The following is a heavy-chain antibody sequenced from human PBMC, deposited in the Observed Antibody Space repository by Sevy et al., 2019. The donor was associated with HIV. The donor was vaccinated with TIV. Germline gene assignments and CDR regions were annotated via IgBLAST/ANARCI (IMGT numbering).Heavy chain of an antibody. CDR2: INPNSGGT. CDR1: GYTFTGYY. CDR3: ATGPMTTVVNYYMDV. D-gene: IGHD4-17*01. Sequence: ASVKVSCKASGYTFTGYYMHWVRQAPGQGLEWMGWINPNSGGTNYAQKFQGRVTMTRDTSISTAYMELTRLRSDDTAVYYCATGPMTTVVNYYMDVWGKGTTVTVSS. J-gene: IGHJ6*03. V-gene: IGHV1-2*02.